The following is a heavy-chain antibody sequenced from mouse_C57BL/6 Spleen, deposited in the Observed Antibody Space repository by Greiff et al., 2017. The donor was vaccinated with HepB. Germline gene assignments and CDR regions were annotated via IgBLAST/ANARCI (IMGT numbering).Heavy chain of an antibody. V-gene: IGHV1-15*01. D-gene: IGHD1-1*01. CDR3: TRRTTVVAKGWYFDV. CDR2: IDPETGGT. J-gene: IGHJ1*03. CDR1: GYTFTDYE. Sequence: VQLVESGAELVRPGASVTLSCKASGYTFTDYEMHWVKQTPVHGLEWIGAIDPETGGTAYNQKFKGKAILTADKSSSTAYMELRSLTSEDSAVYYCTRRTTVVAKGWYFDVWGTGTTVTVSS.